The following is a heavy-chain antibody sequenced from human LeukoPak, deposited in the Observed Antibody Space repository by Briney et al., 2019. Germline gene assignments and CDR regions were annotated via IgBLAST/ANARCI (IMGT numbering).Heavy chain of an antibody. V-gene: IGHV1-2*06. D-gene: IGHD3-22*01. CDR1: GYTFTGYY. CDR3: VLYDSSGYYYFDY. J-gene: IGHJ4*02. CDR2: SNPNSGGT. Sequence: ASVKVSCKASGYTFTGYYMHWVRQAPGQGLEWMGRSNPNSGGTNYAQKFQGRVTMTRDTSISTAYMELSRLRSDDTAVYYCVLYDSSGYYYFDYWGQGTLVTVSS.